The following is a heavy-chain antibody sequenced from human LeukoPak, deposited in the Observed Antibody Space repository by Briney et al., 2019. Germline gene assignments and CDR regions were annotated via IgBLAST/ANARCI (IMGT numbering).Heavy chain of an antibody. D-gene: IGHD4-17*01. CDR1: GGSISSSSYY. CDR3: AKSSDYGDYGRDYYYYMDV. Sequence: SETLSLTCTVSGGSISSSSYYWGWIRQPPGKGLEWIGSIYHSGSTYYNPSLKSRVTISVDTSKNQFSLKLSSVTAADTAVYYCAKSSDYGDYGRDYYYYMDVWGKGTTVTISS. V-gene: IGHV4-39*07. J-gene: IGHJ6*03. CDR2: IYHSGST.